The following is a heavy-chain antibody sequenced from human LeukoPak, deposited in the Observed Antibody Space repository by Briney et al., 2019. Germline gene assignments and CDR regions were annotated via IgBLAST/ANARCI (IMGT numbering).Heavy chain of an antibody. CDR3: ARGESSTRPFDY. D-gene: IGHD6-13*01. Sequence: GGSLRLSCAASGFTFSSYEMNWVRQAPGKGLEWVSSISSSSSYIYYVDSVKGRFTISRDNAKNSLYLQMNGLRAEDTAVYYCARGESSTRPFDYWGQGTLVTVSS. CDR2: ISSSSSYI. CDR1: GFTFSSYE. J-gene: IGHJ4*02. V-gene: IGHV3-21*01.